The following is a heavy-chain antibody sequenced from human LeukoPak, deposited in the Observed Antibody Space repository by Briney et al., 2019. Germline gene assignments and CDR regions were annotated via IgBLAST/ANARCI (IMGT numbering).Heavy chain of an antibody. CDR3: AKGNGYSYGRYYFDY. CDR2: ITASGGNT. V-gene: IGHV3-23*01. J-gene: IGHJ4*02. D-gene: IGHD5-18*01. Sequence: GGSLRLSCAASGFTFSSYAMGWVRQAPGKGLEWVSAITASGGNTYYADSVKGRFTISRDNSKNKLYLQVNSLRAEDTAVYYCAKGNGYSYGRYYFDYWGQGTLVTVSS. CDR1: GFTFSSYA.